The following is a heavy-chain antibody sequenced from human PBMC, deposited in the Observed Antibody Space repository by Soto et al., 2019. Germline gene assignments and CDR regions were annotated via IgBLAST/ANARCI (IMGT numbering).Heavy chain of an antibody. V-gene: IGHV3-23*01. J-gene: IGHJ3*02. Sequence: VQLLESGGGLVQPGGSLRLSCAASGFTFSSYAMSWVRQAPGKGLEWVSAISGSGGSTYYADSVKGRFTISRDNSKNTLYLQMNSLRAEDTAVYYCAKERKYYYDSSGYWIGAFDIWGQGTMVTVSS. CDR3: AKERKYYYDSSGYWIGAFDI. CDR1: GFTFSSYA. CDR2: ISGSGGST. D-gene: IGHD3-22*01.